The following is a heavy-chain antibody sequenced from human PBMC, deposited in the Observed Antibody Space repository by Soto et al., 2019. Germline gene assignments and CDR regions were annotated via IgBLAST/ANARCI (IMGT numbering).Heavy chain of an antibody. J-gene: IGHJ2*01. CDR3: VRLYRFNWYFDL. CDR1: GFTFSSYD. D-gene: IGHD3-16*02. Sequence: GGSLRLSCAASGFTFSSYDMHWVRQATGKGLEWVSGIGTAGDTYYPGSVKGRFTISRENAKNSVYLQMNSLRAGDSAVYYCVRLYRFNWYFDLWGRGTLVTVSS. V-gene: IGHV3-13*01. CDR2: IGTAGDT.